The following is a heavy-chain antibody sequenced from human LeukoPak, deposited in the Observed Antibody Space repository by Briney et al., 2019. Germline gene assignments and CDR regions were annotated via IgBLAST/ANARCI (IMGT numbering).Heavy chain of an antibody. CDR2: ISYDGSNK. D-gene: IGHD3-22*01. V-gene: IGHV3-30-3*01. Sequence: GRSLRLSCAASGFTFSSHAMHWVRQAPGKGLEWVALISYDGSNKYYADSVKGRFTISRDNSRNTLYLQMNSLIAEDTAVYYCAKDTVLRRYYYDSSGYPDYWGQGTLVTVSS. CDR3: AKDTVLRRYYYDSSGYPDY. CDR1: GFTFSSHA. J-gene: IGHJ4*02.